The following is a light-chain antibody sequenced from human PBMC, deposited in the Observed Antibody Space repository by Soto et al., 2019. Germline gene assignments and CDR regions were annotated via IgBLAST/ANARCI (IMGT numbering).Light chain of an antibody. V-gene: IGKV1-5*03. CDR1: QSISSW. CDR2: KAS. CDR3: QHRGT. J-gene: IGKJ1*01. Sequence: DIQMTQSPSTLSASVGDRVTITCRASQSISSWLAWYQQKPGKAPKLLIYKASILESGVPSRFSGSGSGTEFTLTISSLQPDDFATYYCQHRGTFGQGTKVEIK.